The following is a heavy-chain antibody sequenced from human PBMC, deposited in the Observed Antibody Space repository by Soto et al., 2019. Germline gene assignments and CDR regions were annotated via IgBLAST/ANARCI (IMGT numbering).Heavy chain of an antibody. Sequence: PSETLSLTWTVSGGSVSSGSYYWSWIRQPPGKGLEWIGYIYHSGSTKYNPSLKSRVTISVDTSKNQFSLKLSSVTAADTAVYYCARHLRSGYDFDYWGQGTLVTVSS. CDR3: ARHLRSGYDFDY. CDR2: IYHSGST. D-gene: IGHD5-12*01. CDR1: GGSVSSGSYY. J-gene: IGHJ4*02. V-gene: IGHV4-61*01.